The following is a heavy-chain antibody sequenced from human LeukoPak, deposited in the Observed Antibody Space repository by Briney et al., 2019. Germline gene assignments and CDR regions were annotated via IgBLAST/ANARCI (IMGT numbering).Heavy chain of an antibody. V-gene: IGHV1-2*02. J-gene: IGHJ4*02. Sequence: ASVKVSCKASGYTFSDYYLHWLRQAPGQGLEWMGWINPYSGGTNYAQKFQGRVTMTRDTSISTAYMELSSLRSEDTAVYYCARGQVGYPYWGQGTLVTVSS. CDR3: ARGQVGYPY. CDR1: GYTFSDYY. D-gene: IGHD2-15*01. CDR2: INPYSGGT.